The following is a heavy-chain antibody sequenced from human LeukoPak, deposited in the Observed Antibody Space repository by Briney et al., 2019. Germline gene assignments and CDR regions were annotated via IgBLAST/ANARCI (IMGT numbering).Heavy chain of an antibody. CDR1: GGTFSSYT. Sequence: SVKVSCKASGGTFSSYTISWVRQAPGQGLEWMGRIIPILGIANYAQKFQGRVTITADKSTSTAYMELSSLRSEDTAVYYCARDRWYSSSWYFDYWGQGTLVTVSS. J-gene: IGHJ4*02. D-gene: IGHD6-13*01. CDR2: IIPILGIA. V-gene: IGHV1-69*04. CDR3: ARDRWYSSSWYFDY.